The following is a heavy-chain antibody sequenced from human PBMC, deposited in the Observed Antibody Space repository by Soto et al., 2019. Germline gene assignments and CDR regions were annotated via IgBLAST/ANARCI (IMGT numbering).Heavy chain of an antibody. J-gene: IGHJ6*02. V-gene: IGHV4-34*01. D-gene: IGHD6-19*01. CDR3: ARVGGRAVAGTYNYYGMDV. Sequence: SETLSLTCAVYGGSFSGYYWSWIRQPPGKGLEWIGEINHSGSTNYNPSLKSRVTISVDTSKNQFSLKLNSVTAADTAVYYCARVGGRAVAGTYNYYGMDVWGQGTTVTVSS. CDR1: GGSFSGYY. CDR2: INHSGST.